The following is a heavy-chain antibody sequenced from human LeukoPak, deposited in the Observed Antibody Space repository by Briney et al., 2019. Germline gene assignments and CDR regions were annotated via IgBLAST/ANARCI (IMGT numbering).Heavy chain of an antibody. D-gene: IGHD3-3*01. J-gene: IGHJ4*02. CDR2: ISYDGSNK. CDR3: ARDQSRWQWLLFY. V-gene: IGHV3-30-3*01. Sequence: PGRSLRLSCAASGFTFSSYAMHWVRQAPGKGLEWVAVISYDGSNKYYADSVKGRFTISRDNSKNTLYLQMNSLRAEDTAVYYCARDQSRWQWLLFYWGQGTLVTVSS. CDR1: GFTFSSYA.